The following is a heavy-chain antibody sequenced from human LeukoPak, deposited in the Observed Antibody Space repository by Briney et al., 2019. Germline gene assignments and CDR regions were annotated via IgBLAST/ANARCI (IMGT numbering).Heavy chain of an antibody. CDR1: GFTFSSYS. J-gene: IGHJ4*02. Sequence: PGGSLRLSCAASGFTFSSYSMNWVRQAPGKGLEWVSSISSSSSYIYYADSVKGRFTISRDNAKNSLYLQMNSLRAEDTAVYYCASVSIHGSGFDYWGQGTLVTVSS. D-gene: IGHD3-10*01. CDR2: ISSSSSYI. V-gene: IGHV3-21*01. CDR3: ASVSIHGSGFDY.